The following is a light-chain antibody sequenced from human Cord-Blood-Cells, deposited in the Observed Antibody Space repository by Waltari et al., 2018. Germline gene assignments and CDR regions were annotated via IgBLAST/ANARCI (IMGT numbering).Light chain of an antibody. CDR2: DVS. Sequence: QSALTQPRSVSGSPGQSVTISCTGTSSDVGGYNYVSWYQQHPGKAPKLMIYDVSKRTAGAPDRFSGSKSGNTASLTISGLQAEDEADYYCCSYAGSYVVFGGGTKLTVL. CDR1: SSDVGGYNY. J-gene: IGLJ2*01. CDR3: CSYAGSYVV. V-gene: IGLV2-11*01.